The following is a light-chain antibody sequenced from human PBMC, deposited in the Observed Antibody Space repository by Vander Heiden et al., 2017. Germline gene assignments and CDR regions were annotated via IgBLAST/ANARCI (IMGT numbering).Light chain of an antibody. V-gene: IGLV3-1*01. J-gene: IGLJ2*01. Sequence: SYELTQPPSVSVSPGLTACIACSGDRLGDKYVCWYQQKPGQSPVMVIYEDRKRPSGIPARFSGSNSENTATLTITGTQPVDEADYYCQAWDSATGIFGGGTKLTVL. CDR1: RLGDKY. CDR2: EDR. CDR3: QAWDSATGI.